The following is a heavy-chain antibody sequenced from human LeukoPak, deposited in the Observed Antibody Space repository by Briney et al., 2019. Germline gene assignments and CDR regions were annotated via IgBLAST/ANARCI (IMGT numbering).Heavy chain of an antibody. Sequence: TSETLSLTCAVYGGSFSGYYWSWIRQPPGKGLEWIGEINHSGSTNYNPSLKSRVTISVDTSKNQFSLKLSSVTAADTAVYYCARGGRGGSYSPLDYWGQGTLVTVSS. D-gene: IGHD1-26*01. CDR3: ARGGRGGSYSPLDY. J-gene: IGHJ4*02. V-gene: IGHV4-34*01. CDR1: GGSFSGYY. CDR2: INHSGST.